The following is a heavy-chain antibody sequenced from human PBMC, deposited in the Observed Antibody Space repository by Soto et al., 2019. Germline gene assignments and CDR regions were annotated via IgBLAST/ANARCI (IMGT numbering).Heavy chain of an antibody. CDR1: GFTVSSNY. V-gene: IGHV3-53*04. D-gene: IGHD3-3*01. CDR3: ASLTIFGVVTADY. J-gene: IGHJ4*02. CDR2: IYSGGST. Sequence: EVQLVESGGGLVQPGGSLRLSCAASGFTVSSNYMSWVRQAPGKGLEWVSVIYSGGSTYYADSVKGRFTISRHNSKNTLYLPMNSLRAEDTAVYYCASLTIFGVVTADYWGQGTLVTVSS.